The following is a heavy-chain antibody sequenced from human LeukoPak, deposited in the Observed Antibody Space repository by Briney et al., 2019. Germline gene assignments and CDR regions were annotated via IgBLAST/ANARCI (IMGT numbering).Heavy chain of an antibody. J-gene: IGHJ4*02. CDR1: GFTFSSYA. CDR2: ISGSGGST. CDR3: AKTVAGTPVYYFDY. Sequence: GGSLRLSCAASGFTFSSYAMSWVRQAPGKGLEWVSAISGSGGSTYYADSVKGRFTISRDNSKNTLYLQMNSLRAEDTAVYCCAKTVAGTPVYYFDYWGQGTLVTVSS. D-gene: IGHD6-19*01. V-gene: IGHV3-23*01.